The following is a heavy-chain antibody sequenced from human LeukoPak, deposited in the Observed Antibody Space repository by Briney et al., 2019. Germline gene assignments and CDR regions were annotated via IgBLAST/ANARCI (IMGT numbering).Heavy chain of an antibody. CDR2: INTNTGNP. D-gene: IGHD5-18*01. Sequence: ASVKVSCKASGYTFTRYTINWVRQAPGQGLEWMGWINTNTGNPTYAQGFTGRFVFSLDTSVSTAYLQISSLKAEDTAVYYCARDVRSNTAPLNYWGQGTLVTVSS. V-gene: IGHV7-4-1*02. CDR3: ARDVRSNTAPLNY. J-gene: IGHJ4*02. CDR1: GYTFTRYT.